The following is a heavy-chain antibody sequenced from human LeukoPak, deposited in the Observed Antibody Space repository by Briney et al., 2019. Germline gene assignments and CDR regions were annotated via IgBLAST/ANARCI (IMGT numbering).Heavy chain of an antibody. J-gene: IGHJ4*02. D-gene: IGHD1-1*01. CDR2: ISGSGGST. Sequence: QAGGSLRLSCAASGFTFSTYVMSWVRQAPGKGLEWVSAISGSGGSTYYADSVKGRFTISRDNSKNTLYLQMNGLGADDTAVYYCAKGNWRYFDYWGQGTLVTVSS. V-gene: IGHV3-23*01. CDR3: AKGNWRYFDY. CDR1: GFTFSTYV.